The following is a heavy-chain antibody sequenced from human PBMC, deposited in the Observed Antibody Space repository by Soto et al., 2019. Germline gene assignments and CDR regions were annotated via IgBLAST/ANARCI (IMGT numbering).Heavy chain of an antibody. CDR2: IIPILGIA. CDR1: GGTFSSYT. V-gene: IGHV1-69*02. CDR3: AILMSSGYYYGMDV. J-gene: IGHJ6*02. Sequence: QVQLVQSGAEVKKPGSSVKVSCKASGGTFSSYTISWVRQAPGQGLEWMGRIIPILGIANYAQKFQGRVTITADKSTSTAYMELSSLRSEDTAVYYCAILMSSGYYYGMDVWGQGTTVTVSS. D-gene: IGHD3-10*01.